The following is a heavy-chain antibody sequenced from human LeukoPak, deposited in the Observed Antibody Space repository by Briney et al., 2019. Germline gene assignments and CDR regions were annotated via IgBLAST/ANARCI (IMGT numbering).Heavy chain of an antibody. J-gene: IGHJ4*02. D-gene: IGHD3-10*01. CDR2: IIPILGIA. V-gene: IGHV1-69*04. CDR1: GGTFSSYA. Sequence: SVKVSCKASGGTFSSYAISWVRQAPGQGLEWMGRIIPILGIANYAQKFQGRVTITADKSTSTAYMELSSLRSEDTAVYYCARGDYYGSGSYLRSPFDYWGQGTLVTVSS. CDR3: ARGDYYGSGSYLRSPFDY.